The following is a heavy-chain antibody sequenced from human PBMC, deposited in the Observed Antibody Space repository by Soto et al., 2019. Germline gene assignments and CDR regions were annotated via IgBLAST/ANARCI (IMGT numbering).Heavy chain of an antibody. CDR3: ATDFDTDTVPAFYFDL. D-gene: IGHD5-18*01. CDR1: GYAFASCA. J-gene: IGHJ2*01. Sequence: GASVEVTWEACGYAFASCARCSVRQATGQGLEWMGWINTHTGNPTYAQGFTGRFVFSLDTSVSTAYLQICSLKAEDTAVYYCATDFDTDTVPAFYFDLPARPPLVTVPS. CDR2: INTHTGNP. V-gene: IGHV7-4-1*01.